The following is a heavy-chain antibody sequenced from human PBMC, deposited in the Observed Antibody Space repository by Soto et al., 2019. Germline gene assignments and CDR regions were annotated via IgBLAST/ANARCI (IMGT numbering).Heavy chain of an antibody. Sequence: GSLRLSCTVSGGSISSSSYYWGWIRQPPGKGLEWIGSIYYSGSTYYNPSLKSRVTISVDTSKNRFSLKRSSVTAADTAVYYCARGAVSRVGATYYYYYGMDVWGQGTTVTVSS. J-gene: IGHJ6*02. CDR3: ARGAVSRVGATYYYYYGMDV. CDR1: GGSISSSSYY. V-gene: IGHV4-39*01. CDR2: IYYSGST. D-gene: IGHD1-26*01.